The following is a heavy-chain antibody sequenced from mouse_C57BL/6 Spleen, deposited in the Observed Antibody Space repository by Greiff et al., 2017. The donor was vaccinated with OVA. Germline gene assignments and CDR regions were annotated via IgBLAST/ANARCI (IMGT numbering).Heavy chain of an antibody. Sequence: QVQLKQPGAELVRPGSSVKLSCKASGYTFTSYWMHWVKQRPIQGLEWIGNIDPSDSETHYNQKFKDKATLTVDKSSSTAYMQLSSLTSEDSAVYYCARRDSSGYAWFAYWGQGTLVTVSA. CDR2: IDPSDSET. CDR1: GYTFTSYW. D-gene: IGHD3-2*02. V-gene: IGHV1-52*01. CDR3: ARRDSSGYAWFAY. J-gene: IGHJ3*01.